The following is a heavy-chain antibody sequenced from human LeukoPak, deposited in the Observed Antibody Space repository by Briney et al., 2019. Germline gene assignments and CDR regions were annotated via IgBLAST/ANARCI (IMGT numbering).Heavy chain of an antibody. CDR2: IKHDGSEK. Sequence: PGGSLRLSCAASGFTFSSYWMSWVRQTPEKGLEWVANIKHDGSEKYYVDSVKGRFTIPRDNAKNTLYLQMNSLRAEDTAVYYCAKEFGGPSITIFGVVTQDYMDVWGKGTTVTVSS. J-gene: IGHJ6*03. CDR3: AKEFGGPSITIFGVVTQDYMDV. V-gene: IGHV3-7*03. D-gene: IGHD3-3*01. CDR1: GFTFSSYW.